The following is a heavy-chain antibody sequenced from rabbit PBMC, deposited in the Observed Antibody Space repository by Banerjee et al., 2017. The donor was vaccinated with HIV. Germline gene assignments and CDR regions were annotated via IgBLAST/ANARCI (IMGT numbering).Heavy chain of an antibody. D-gene: IGHD4-1*01. CDR2: INTSSGNT. J-gene: IGHJ4*01. Sequence: QSLEESGGDLVKPGASLTLTCTASGFSFGQDMCWVRQAPGKGLEWIACINTSSGNTVYATWAKGRFTISKASWTTVTLQMTSLTAADTASYFCARDLAGVIGWNFNLWGPGTLVTVS. CDR1: GFSFGQD. V-gene: IGHV1S40*01. CDR3: ARDLAGVIGWNFNL.